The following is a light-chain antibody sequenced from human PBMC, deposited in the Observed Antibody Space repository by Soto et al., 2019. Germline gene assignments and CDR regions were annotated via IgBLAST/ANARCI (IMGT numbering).Light chain of an antibody. CDR2: SAS. CDR3: QQNGSLPIT. J-gene: IGKJ5*01. CDR1: QSLSGGY. Sequence: VLTQSPGTLSLSPGERATLSCRTSQSLSGGYLAWFQQKPGQTPRLLIYSASNRATGIPDRFSGSGSGTDFTLTISRLEPEDFVVYYCQQNGSLPITFGQGTRLEIK. V-gene: IGKV3-20*01.